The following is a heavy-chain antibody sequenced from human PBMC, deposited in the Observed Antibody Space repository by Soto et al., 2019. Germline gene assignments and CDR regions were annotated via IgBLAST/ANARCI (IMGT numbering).Heavy chain of an antibody. CDR1: GFTFTTYA. V-gene: IGHV3-23*01. CDR2: ISGTGRST. Sequence: PGGSLRLSCAASGFTFTTYAMSWVRQAPGKGLEWVSAISGTGRSTCYADTVKGRFTISRDNSKNTFYLLMNILRAEDTAVYYCAKDLWSSSGWYFNFDYWGQGT. CDR3: AKDLWSSSGWYFNFDY. J-gene: IGHJ4*02. D-gene: IGHD6-19*01.